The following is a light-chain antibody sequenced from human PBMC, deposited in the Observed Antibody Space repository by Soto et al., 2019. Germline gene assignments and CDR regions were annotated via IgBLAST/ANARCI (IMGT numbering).Light chain of an antibody. V-gene: IGKV1-9*01. J-gene: IGKJ5*01. Sequence: DIQLTQSPSFLSGSVGDRVTITCRASQGIRSYLAWYQQKPGKAPKLLIYAAPTLQSGVPSRFSGSGSGTEFSLTISSLQPEDFATYYCQQLTTYPITFGQGTRLEPK. CDR2: AAP. CDR3: QQLTTYPIT. CDR1: QGIRSY.